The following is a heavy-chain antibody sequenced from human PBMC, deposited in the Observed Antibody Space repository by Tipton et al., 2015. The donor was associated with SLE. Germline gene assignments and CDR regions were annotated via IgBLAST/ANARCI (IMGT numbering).Heavy chain of an antibody. Sequence: TLSLTCTVSGASISSHYWSWIRQPPGKGLEWIGYMYYSGSNNYNPSLRSRVTISVDTSKNQFSLKLSSVTAADTAVYYCARGTFPAAGAFDIWGQGTMVTVSS. J-gene: IGHJ3*02. CDR3: ARGTFPAAGAFDI. V-gene: IGHV4-59*11. D-gene: IGHD2-2*01. CDR1: GASISSHY. CDR2: MYYSGSN.